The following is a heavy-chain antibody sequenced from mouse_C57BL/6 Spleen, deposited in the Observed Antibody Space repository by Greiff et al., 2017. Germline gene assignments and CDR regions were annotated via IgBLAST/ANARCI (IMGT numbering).Heavy chain of an antibody. Sequence: EVHLVESGPGLVKPSQSLSLTCSVTGYSITSGYYWNWIRQFPGNKLEWMGYISYDGSNNSNPSLKNRISITRDTSKNQFFLKLNSVTTEDTATYYCARVFYYAMDYWGQGTSVTVSS. J-gene: IGHJ4*01. V-gene: IGHV3-6*01. CDR1: GYSITSGYY. CDR3: ARVFYYAMDY. CDR2: ISYDGSN.